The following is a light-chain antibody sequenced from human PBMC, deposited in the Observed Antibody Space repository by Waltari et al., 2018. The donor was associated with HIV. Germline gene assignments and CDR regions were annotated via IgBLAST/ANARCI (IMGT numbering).Light chain of an antibody. V-gene: IGKV3-15*01. J-gene: IGKJ1*01. CDR2: GTS. CDR1: PSVSTS. CDR3: QQYKNGWT. Sequence: EVVMAQYPATLSVSPGERAILSCRASPSVSTSLAWYQQKPAQAPRLLLFGTSTRATGVSARFSGSGSGTYFSLTISSLQSEDLAVYYCQQYKNGWTFGQGTKVDIK.